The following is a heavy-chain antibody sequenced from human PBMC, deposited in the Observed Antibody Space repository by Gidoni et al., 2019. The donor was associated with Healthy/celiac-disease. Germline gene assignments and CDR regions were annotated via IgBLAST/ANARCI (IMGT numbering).Heavy chain of an antibody. CDR2: ISYDGSNK. D-gene: IGHD6-13*01. CDR3: ARDISSSWYEAGYFDY. V-gene: IGHV3-30-3*01. J-gene: IGHJ4*02. CDR1: GFTFSSSA. Sequence: QVQLVESGGGVVQPGRSLRLSCAASGFTFSSSAMHWVRQAPGKGLEWVAVISYDGSNKYYADSVKGRFTISRDNSKNTLYLQMNSLRAEDTAVYYCARDISSSWYEAGYFDYWGQGTLVTVSS.